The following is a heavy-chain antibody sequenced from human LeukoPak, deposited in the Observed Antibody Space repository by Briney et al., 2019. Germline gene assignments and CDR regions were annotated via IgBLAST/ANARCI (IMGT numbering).Heavy chain of an antibody. CDR3: ARNKRATQYYFDY. CDR1: GFSFSGHS. Sequence: PGGSLRLSCAASGFSFSGHSMNWVRQAPGRGLEWVAFVSDGSTPTYYADSVRGRFTISRDNVENSLYLQMNSLRAEDTAVYYCARNKRATQYYFDYWGQGTLVTVSS. J-gene: IGHJ4*02. V-gene: IGHV3-48*04. CDR2: VSDGSTPT.